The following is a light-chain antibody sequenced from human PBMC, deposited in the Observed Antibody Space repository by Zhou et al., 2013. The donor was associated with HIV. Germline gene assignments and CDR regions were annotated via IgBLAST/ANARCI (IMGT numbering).Light chain of an antibody. CDR1: QSVSSN. V-gene: IGKV3-15*01. CDR2: GAS. Sequence: ETVMTQSPATLSVSPGERATLSCRASQSVSSNLAWYQQKSGQAPRLLIFGASTRATGIPARFSGSGSGTEFTLTISSLQSEDFAIYYCQQYNRWPPLTFGGGTQVEIK. J-gene: IGKJ4*01. CDR3: QQYNRWPPLT.